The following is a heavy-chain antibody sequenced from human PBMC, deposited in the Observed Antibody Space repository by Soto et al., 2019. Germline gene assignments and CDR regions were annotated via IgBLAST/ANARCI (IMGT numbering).Heavy chain of an antibody. D-gene: IGHD6-19*01. CDR2: IKHSGST. CDR3: ARGGYSSGWYSGYGP. V-gene: IGHV4-34*01. CDR1: GLSFSGYY. Sequence: SETLSLTCAAYGLSFSGYYLSWIRQPPGKGLEWIGEIKHSGSTSYNPSLKSRVTISVDTSKNQLSLKLSSVTAADTAVYYCARGGYSSGWYSGYGPWGQGTLVTVSS. J-gene: IGHJ5*02.